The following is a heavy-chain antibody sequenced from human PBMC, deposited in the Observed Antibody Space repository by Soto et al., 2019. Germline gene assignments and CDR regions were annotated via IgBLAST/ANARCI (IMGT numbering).Heavy chain of an antibody. CDR1: GFSLSNARMG. V-gene: IGHV2-26*01. CDR3: ARITDYDILTGYYWGYWYFDL. Sequence: SGPTLVNPTETLTLTCTVSGFSLSNARMGVSWIRQPPGKALEWLAHIFSNDEKSYSTSLKSRLTISKDTSKSQVVLTMTNMDPVDTATYYCARITDYDILTGYYWGYWYFDLWGRGTLVTVSS. CDR2: IFSNDEK. D-gene: IGHD3-9*01. J-gene: IGHJ2*01.